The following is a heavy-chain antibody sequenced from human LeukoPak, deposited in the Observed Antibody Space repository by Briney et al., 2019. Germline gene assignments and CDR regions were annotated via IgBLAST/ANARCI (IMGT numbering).Heavy chain of an antibody. V-gene: IGHV3-23*01. CDR3: AKATGYLL. D-gene: IGHD1-14*01. J-gene: IGHJ4*02. CDR1: GFTFTSSA. Sequence: GGSLRLSCAASGFTFTSSAMSWVRQAPGKGLEWVSVISGSGHTTDYADSVKGRFTISRDDSENTLYLQMNSLRAEDTAVYYCAKATGYLLWGQGTLVTVSS. CDR2: ISGSGHTT.